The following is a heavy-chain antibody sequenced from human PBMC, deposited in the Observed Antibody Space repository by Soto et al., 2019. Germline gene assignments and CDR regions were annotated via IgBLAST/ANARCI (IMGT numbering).Heavy chain of an antibody. J-gene: IGHJ4*02. D-gene: IGHD3-10*01. V-gene: IGHV4-30-2*01. CDR1: GASIGSGSYS. Sequence: QLQLQESGSGLVRPSQTLSLTCTVSGASIGSGSYSWNWIRQPPGKGLEWIGYLHHSGDTYFNPSLRSRVSISVDRSNTQFSLKLISVSAADTAVYYCARFPLWFGELEYWGQGALVTVSS. CDR3: ARFPLWFGELEY. CDR2: LHHSGDT.